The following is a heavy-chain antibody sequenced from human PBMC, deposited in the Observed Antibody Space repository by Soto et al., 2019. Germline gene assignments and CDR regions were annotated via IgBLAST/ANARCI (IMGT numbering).Heavy chain of an antibody. Sequence: QVQLVQSGAEVKKPGASVKVSCKASGYTFTSYGISWVRQAPGQGLEWMGWISAYNGNKNYAQKLQGRVTMTTDTSTSSAYLELRGLRSDRTAVYYWARATQQGCISTSCYVGGFDPWGQGTLVTVSS. CDR3: ARATQQGCISTSCYVGGFDP. CDR2: ISAYNGNK. V-gene: IGHV1-18*01. CDR1: GYTFTSYG. J-gene: IGHJ5*02. D-gene: IGHD2-2*01.